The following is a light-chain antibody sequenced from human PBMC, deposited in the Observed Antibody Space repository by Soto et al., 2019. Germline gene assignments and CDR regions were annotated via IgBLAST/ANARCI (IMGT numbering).Light chain of an antibody. CDR2: GDN. CDR3: QSSDSNRSGWGI. Sequence: QLVLTQPPSVSGAPGQRVTISCNGSSSNIGAGYDVHWYQQLPGTAPKLLIYGDNNRPSGVPDRFSGSKSGTSASLAITGLQAEDEADYYCQSSDSNRSGWGIFGGGTKVTVL. V-gene: IGLV1-40*01. J-gene: IGLJ2*01. CDR1: SSNIGAGYD.